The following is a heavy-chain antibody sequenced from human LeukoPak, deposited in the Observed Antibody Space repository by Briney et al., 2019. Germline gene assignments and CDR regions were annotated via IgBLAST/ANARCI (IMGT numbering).Heavy chain of an antibody. V-gene: IGHV1-2*02. CDR3: ARVLVRDYYDSSGYPEYFDY. Sequence: APVKVSCKASGYTFTGYYMHWVRQAPGQGLEWMGWINPNSGGTNYAQKFQGRVTMTRDTSISTAYMELSRLRSDDTAVYYCARVLVRDYYDSSGYPEYFDYWGQGTLVTVSS. CDR2: INPNSGGT. D-gene: IGHD3-22*01. CDR1: GYTFTGYY. J-gene: IGHJ4*02.